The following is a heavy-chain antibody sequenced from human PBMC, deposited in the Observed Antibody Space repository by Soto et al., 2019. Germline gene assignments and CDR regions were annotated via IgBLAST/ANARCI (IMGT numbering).Heavy chain of an antibody. CDR2: IIPIFGTA. D-gene: IGHD3-22*01. Sequence: SVKVSCKASGGTFSSYAISWVRQAPGQGLEWMGGIIPIFGTANYAQKFQGRVTITADESTSTAYMELSSLRSEDTAVYYCARERYYDSSGSPTADYWGQGTLVTVSS. CDR3: ARERYYDSSGSPTADY. V-gene: IGHV1-69*13. CDR1: GGTFSSYA. J-gene: IGHJ4*02.